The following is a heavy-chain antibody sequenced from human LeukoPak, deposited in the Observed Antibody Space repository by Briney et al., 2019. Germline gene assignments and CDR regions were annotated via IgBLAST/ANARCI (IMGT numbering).Heavy chain of an antibody. CDR3: ARGGRSVLRYFDWLAPHYYFDY. CDR1: GFTFSSYS. J-gene: IGHJ4*02. V-gene: IGHV3-48*04. CDR2: ISSSSSTI. Sequence: GGSLRLSCAASGFTFSSYSMNWVRQAPGKGLEWVSYISSSSSTIYYADSVKGRFTISRDNAKNSLYLQMNSLRAEDTAVYYCARGGRSVLRYFDWLAPHYYFDYWGQGTLVTVSS. D-gene: IGHD3-9*01.